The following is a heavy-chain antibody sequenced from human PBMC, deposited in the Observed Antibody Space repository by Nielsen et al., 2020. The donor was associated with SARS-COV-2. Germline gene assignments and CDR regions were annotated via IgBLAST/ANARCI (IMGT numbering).Heavy chain of an antibody. D-gene: IGHD3-9*01. CDR3: ARGQQILR. Sequence: GESLKISCAASGFTFTSYWMNWVRQTPGKGLEWVANIKQDGSEKYYVDSVKGRFTISRDNAKNSLYLQMNSLRAEDTAVYYCARGQQILRWGQGTQVTVSS. J-gene: IGHJ4*02. CDR1: GFTFTSYW. V-gene: IGHV3-7*01. CDR2: IKQDGSEK.